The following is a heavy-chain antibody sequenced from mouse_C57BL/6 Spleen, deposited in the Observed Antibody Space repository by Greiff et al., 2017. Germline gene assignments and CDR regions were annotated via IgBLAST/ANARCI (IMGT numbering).Heavy chain of an antibody. CDR3: AVYYGNSYYIDY. CDR2: IDPANGKT. Sequence: EVQLVESVAELVRPGASVKLSCTASGFNIKNTYMHWVKQRPEQGLEWRGRIDPANGKTKSAPKFQGKATITADTSSNTAYLQLSSLTSEDTAIYYGAVYYGNSYYIDYWGQGTTLTVSS. D-gene: IGHD2-1*01. V-gene: IGHV14-3*01. J-gene: IGHJ2*01. CDR1: GFNIKNTY.